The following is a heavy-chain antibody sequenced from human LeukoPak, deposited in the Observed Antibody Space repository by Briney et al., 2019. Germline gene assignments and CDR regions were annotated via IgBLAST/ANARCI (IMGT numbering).Heavy chain of an antibody. D-gene: IGHD4-23*01. CDR1: GFTFSSYS. J-gene: IGHJ4*02. V-gene: IGHV3-64*01. CDR2: ITSNGGTT. Sequence: GSLRLSCAASGFTFSSYSMVWVRQAPGKGLEYVSGITSNGGTTYYGNSVKGRFTISRDNSKDTLYHQMGSLRTEDMAVYYCARGIRWASDYWGQGTPVTVAS. CDR3: ARGIRWASDY.